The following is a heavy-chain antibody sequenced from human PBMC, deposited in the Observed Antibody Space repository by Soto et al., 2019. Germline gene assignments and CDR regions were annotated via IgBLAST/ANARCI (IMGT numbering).Heavy chain of an antibody. CDR1: GGSISSSSYY. Sequence: QLQLQESGPGLVKPSETLSLTCTVSGGSISSSSYYWGWIRQPPGKGLEWIGSIYYSGSTYYNPSLKSRVTISVDTSKNQFSLKLSSVTAADTAVYYCATQGGDYYDSSGYYSPRDNYWGQGTLVTVSS. V-gene: IGHV4-39*01. D-gene: IGHD3-22*01. CDR2: IYYSGST. CDR3: ATQGGDYYDSSGYYSPRDNY. J-gene: IGHJ4*02.